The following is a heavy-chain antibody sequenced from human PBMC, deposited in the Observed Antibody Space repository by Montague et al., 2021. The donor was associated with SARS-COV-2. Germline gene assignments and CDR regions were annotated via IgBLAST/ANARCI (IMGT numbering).Heavy chain of an antibody. CDR2: IYYSGST. CDR3: ARESGSGSYLVY. J-gene: IGHJ4*02. Sequence: SETLSLTCTVSGGSISSSSYYWGWIRQPPGKGLEWIGSIYYSGSTYNNPSLKSRVTISVDTSKNQFSLKLSSVTAADTAVYYCARESGSGSYLVYWGQGTLVTVSS. V-gene: IGHV4-39*01. CDR1: GGSISSSSYY. D-gene: IGHD3-10*01.